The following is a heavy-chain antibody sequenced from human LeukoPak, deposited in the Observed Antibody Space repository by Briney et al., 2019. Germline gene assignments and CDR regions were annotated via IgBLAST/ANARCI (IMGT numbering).Heavy chain of an antibody. CDR2: INHSGST. CDR3: ARGLGYCSSTSCYAGSHFDY. J-gene: IGHJ4*02. D-gene: IGHD2-2*01. CDR1: GGSFSGYY. V-gene: IGHV4-34*01. Sequence: SETLSLTCAVYGGSFSGYYWSWIRQPPGKGLEWIGEINHSGSTNYNPSLKSRVTISVDTSKNPFSLKLSSVTAADTAVYYCARGLGYCSSTSCYAGSHFDYWGQGTLVTVSS.